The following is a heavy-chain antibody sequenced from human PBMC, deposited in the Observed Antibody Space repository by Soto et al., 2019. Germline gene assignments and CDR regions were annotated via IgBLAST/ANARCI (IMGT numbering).Heavy chain of an antibody. D-gene: IGHD3-10*01. CDR1: GYAINSDDY. V-gene: IGHV4-38-2*02. J-gene: IGHJ4*02. Sequence: SDTRSLPGTLSGYAINSDDYWGLIRQPPGKGREWIASIYDSMSTFYNPALRSRVTISIDTSKNQFSLRLTAVTAADTAMYYCARKASYASGRINLFDSWGQGTLVTVSS. CDR3: ARKASYASGRINLFDS. CDR2: IYDSMST.